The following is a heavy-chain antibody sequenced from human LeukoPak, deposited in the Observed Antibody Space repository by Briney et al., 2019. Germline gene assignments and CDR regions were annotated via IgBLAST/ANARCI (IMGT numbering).Heavy chain of an antibody. CDR3: ARVTVGISIDY. J-gene: IGHJ4*02. CDR1: GYTLTGYY. CDR2: INPNSGDT. Sequence: WASVKVSCKASGYTLTGYYMHWVRQAPGQGLEWMGWINPNSGDTNYAQKFQGRVTMTRDTSISTAYMELSRLRSDDTALYYCARVTVGISIDYWGQGTLVTVSS. V-gene: IGHV1-2*02. D-gene: IGHD4-23*01.